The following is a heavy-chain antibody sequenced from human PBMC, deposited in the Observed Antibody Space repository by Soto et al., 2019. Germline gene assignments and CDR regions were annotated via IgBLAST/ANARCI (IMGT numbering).Heavy chain of an antibody. Sequence: PGGSLRLSCAASGFTLNNYAVAWVRQAPGKGLEWVSTMIGGSHGTAYSDSVRGRFTISRDNSKNTLFLHMSGLRAEDTAVYYCARDRRPSIYSGLAVWGQGTTVTVSS. CDR2: MIGGSHGT. V-gene: IGHV3-23*01. CDR1: GFTLNNYA. J-gene: IGHJ6*02. D-gene: IGHD2-2*01. CDR3: ARDRRPSIYSGLAV.